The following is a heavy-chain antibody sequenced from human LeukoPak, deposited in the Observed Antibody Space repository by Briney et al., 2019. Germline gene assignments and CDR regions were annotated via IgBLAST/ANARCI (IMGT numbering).Heavy chain of an antibody. CDR2: IYYSGST. CDR3: ARNAAVATSRSWFDP. Sequence: KPSETLSLTCTVSDGSISNYYWSWIRQPPGKGLEWIGYIYYSGSTNYNPSLKSRVTMSVDTSKNHFSLKLSSVTAADTAVYYCARNAAVATSRSWFDPWGQGTLVTVSS. CDR1: DGSISNYY. V-gene: IGHV4-59*08. J-gene: IGHJ5*02. D-gene: IGHD6-19*01.